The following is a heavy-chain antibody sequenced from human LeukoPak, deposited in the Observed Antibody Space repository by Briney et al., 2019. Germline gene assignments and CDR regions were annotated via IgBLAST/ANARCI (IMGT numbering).Heavy chain of an antibody. Sequence: ASVKVSRKASGYTFTGYYMHWVRQAPGQGLEWMGRINPNSGGTNYAQKFQGRVAMTRDTSISTAYMELSRLRSDDTAVYYCARSYGDYGNHYYYMDVWGKGTTVTVSS. CDR1: GYTFTGYY. J-gene: IGHJ6*03. CDR2: INPNSGGT. D-gene: IGHD4-17*01. V-gene: IGHV1-2*06. CDR3: ARSYGDYGNHYYYMDV.